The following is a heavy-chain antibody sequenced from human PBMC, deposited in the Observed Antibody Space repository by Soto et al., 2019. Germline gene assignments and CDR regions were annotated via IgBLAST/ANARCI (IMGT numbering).Heavy chain of an antibody. CDR2: MNTNSGNT. CDR1: GYTFTSYD. Sequence: QVQLVQSGAEVKKPGASVKVSCKASGYTFTSYDINCVRHATGQGLEWMGWMNTNSGNTGYAQKFQGRVTMTRNTSISTAYMELSSLISEDTAVYYCARTAGVSTDYWGQGTLGTVSS. D-gene: IGHD7-27*01. CDR3: ARTAGVSTDY. V-gene: IGHV1-8*01. J-gene: IGHJ4*02.